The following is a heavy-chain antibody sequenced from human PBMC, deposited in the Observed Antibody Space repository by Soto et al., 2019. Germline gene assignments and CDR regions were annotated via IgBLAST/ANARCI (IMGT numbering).Heavy chain of an antibody. CDR2: ISTFKGNA. CDR1: GYTFSSNG. CDR3: ARLHGYSSGWYDY. V-gene: IGHV1-18*04. Sequence: QVPLVQSGAEVKKPGASVKVSCQASGYTFSSNGVSWVRQAPGQGLEWMGWISTFKGNAHYAQKFQGRVTMTTDTSTNTAYMALTSLSSDDTAVYYCARLHGYSSGWYDYWGQGTLVTVSS. J-gene: IGHJ4*02. D-gene: IGHD6-19*01.